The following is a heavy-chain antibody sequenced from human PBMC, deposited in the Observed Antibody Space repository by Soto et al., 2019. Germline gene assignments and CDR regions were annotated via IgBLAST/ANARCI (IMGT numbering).Heavy chain of an antibody. CDR3: AREPERVFDY. V-gene: IGHV3-30*04. D-gene: IGHD1-1*01. CDR1: GFTFSSYA. Sequence: QVQLVESGGGVVQPGRSLRLSCAASGFTFSSYAMHWVRQAPGKGLEWVAVIAYDGRNKYYADSVKGRFTISRDNSKNTLYLQMNSLRMEDTAVYYCAREPERVFDYWGQGTLVTVSS. J-gene: IGHJ4*02. CDR2: IAYDGRNK.